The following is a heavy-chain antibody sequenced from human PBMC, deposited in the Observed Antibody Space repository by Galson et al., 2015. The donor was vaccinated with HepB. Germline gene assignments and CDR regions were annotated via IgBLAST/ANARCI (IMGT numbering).Heavy chain of an antibody. J-gene: IGHJ4*02. CDR2: ISGGGGST. Sequence: SLRLSCAASGSTFSSYAMSWVRQAPGKGLEWVSAISGGGGSTYYADSVKGRFTISRDDSKNTLFLQMNSLRTEDTAVYYCARDWGWLAAEWGQGTLVTVSS. V-gene: IGHV3-23*01. D-gene: IGHD6-19*01. CDR1: GSTFSSYA. CDR3: ARDWGWLAAE.